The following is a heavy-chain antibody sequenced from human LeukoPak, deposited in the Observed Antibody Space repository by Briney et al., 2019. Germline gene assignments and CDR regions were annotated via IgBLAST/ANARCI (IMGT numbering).Heavy chain of an antibody. J-gene: IGHJ4*02. D-gene: IGHD5-24*01. Sequence: GGSLRLSCAASGFTFSSYSMNWVRQAPGKGLEWVSSISSSSSYIYYADSVKGRFTISRDNAKNSLYLQMNSLRAEDTAVYYCARDTVEMATIYDYWGQGTLVTVSS. V-gene: IGHV3-21*01. CDR2: ISSSSSYI. CDR3: ARDTVEMATIYDY. CDR1: GFTFSSYS.